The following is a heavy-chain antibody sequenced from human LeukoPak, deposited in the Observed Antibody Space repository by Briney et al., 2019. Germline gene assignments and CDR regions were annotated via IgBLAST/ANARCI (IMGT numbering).Heavy chain of an antibody. CDR3: AKEITRPNRAVAGLNY. CDR2: ISYDGTNK. Sequence: GGSLRLSCAASGFTFSAYGMHWVRQAPGKGLEWVAIISYDGTNKYYADSVKGRFTISRDNSKNTLYLQMNGLRAEDTAVYYCAKEITRPNRAVAGLNYWGQGTLVTVSS. CDR1: GFTFSAYG. V-gene: IGHV3-30*18. D-gene: IGHD6-19*01. J-gene: IGHJ4*02.